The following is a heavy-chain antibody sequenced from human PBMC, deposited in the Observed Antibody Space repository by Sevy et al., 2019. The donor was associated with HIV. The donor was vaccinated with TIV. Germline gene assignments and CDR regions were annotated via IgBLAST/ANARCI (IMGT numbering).Heavy chain of an antibody. J-gene: IGHJ3*02. CDR3: ARRNDFDI. Sequence: LSLTCTVSGGSINSDHWNWIRQPPGKGLEWIGYVYYTGGTNYNPSLKNRVTISVDRTKNQFSLKLTSVTAADTAGYYCARRNDFDIWGQGTMVTVSS. CDR1: GGSINSDH. V-gene: IGHV4-59*08. CDR2: VYYTGGT.